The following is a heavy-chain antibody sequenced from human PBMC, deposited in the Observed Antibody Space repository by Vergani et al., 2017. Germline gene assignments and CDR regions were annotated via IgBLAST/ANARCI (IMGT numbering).Heavy chain of an antibody. J-gene: IGHJ4*02. CDR3: TSGYMVFDY. CDR1: GFTFGAYA. Sequence: EVQLVESGGGLVQPGRSLRLSCTVSGFTFGAYAMSWFRQAPGKGLEWVGFIRSKAYGGTTEYAASVKGRFTISRDDSKSIAYLQMNSLKTEDTAVYYCTSGYMVFDYWGQGTLVTVSS. D-gene: IGHD6-13*01. V-gene: IGHV3-49*03. CDR2: IRSKAYGGTT.